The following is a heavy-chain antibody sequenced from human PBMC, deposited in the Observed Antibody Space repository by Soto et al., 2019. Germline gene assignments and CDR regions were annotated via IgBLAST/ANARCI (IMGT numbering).Heavy chain of an antibody. V-gene: IGHV3-74*01. CDR1: GFTFSYYW. D-gene: IGHD1-1*01. CDR3: PRGNRWAFDL. Sequence: EVQLLESGGGLVQPGESLRLSCAASGFTFSYYWMHWVRQAPGMGLVWVSRIHSDGSSTTYADSVKGRFTITRDSARKALHLKMSSLRAEDTAVYYCPRGNRWAFDLWGQGTVDTVSS. CDR2: IHSDGSST. J-gene: IGHJ3*01.